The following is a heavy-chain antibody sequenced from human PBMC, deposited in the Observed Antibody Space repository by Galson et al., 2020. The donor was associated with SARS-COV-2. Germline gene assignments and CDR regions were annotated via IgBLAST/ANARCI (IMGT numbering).Heavy chain of an antibody. J-gene: IGHJ5*02. CDR1: GYSIINNYF. CDR2: IFHNGRT. CDR3: ARHDCGDATCYFNWFDL. Sequence: SETLSLTCAVSGYSIINNYFWAWVRQTPGKGLEWIGSIFHNGRTYYTPSLKSRVTISIDSSKNQFSLNLNSATAADTAVYYCARHDCGDATCYFNWFDLWGQGTLVTVSS. D-gene: IGHD2-21*01. V-gene: IGHV4-38-2*01.